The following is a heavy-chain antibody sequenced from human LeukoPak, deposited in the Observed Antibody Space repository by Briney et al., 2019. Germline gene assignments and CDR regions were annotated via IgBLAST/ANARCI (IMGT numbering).Heavy chain of an antibody. CDR3: ARGRGGYKNGGFDY. CDR1: GGSISSYY. V-gene: IGHV4-59*01. D-gene: IGHD5-24*01. J-gene: IGHJ4*02. Sequence: SETLSLTCTVSGGSISSYYWNWIRQPPGKGLKWIGYIYYSGSTNYNPSLKSRLTISVDTSKNQFSLKLSSVTAADTAVYYCARGRGGYKNGGFDYWGQGTLVAVSS. CDR2: IYYSGST.